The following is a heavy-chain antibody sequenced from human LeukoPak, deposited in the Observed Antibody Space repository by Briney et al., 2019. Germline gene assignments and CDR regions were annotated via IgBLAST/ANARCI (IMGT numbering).Heavy chain of an antibody. Sequence: PGGSLRLSCAASGFTVSSNYMSWVRQAPGKGLEWVAVISYDGSNKYYADSVKGRFTISRDNSKNTLYLQMNSLRAEDTAVYYCARAPWVLEWLAIVSYYFDYWGQGTLVTVSS. V-gene: IGHV3-30-3*01. D-gene: IGHD3-3*01. CDR1: GFTVSSNY. CDR2: ISYDGSNK. CDR3: ARAPWVLEWLAIVSYYFDY. J-gene: IGHJ4*02.